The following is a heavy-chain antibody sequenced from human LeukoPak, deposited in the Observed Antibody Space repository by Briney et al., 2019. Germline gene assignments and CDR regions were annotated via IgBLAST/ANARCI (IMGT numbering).Heavy chain of an antibody. CDR2: ISGSGGST. J-gene: IGHJ4*02. Sequence: GGSLRLSCAASGFTFSSYIMSWVRQAPGKGLEWVSAISGSGGSTYYADSVKGRFTISRDNSKNTLYLQMNSLRAEDTAVYYCAKTYSGYPWSYFDYWGQGTLVTVSS. V-gene: IGHV3-23*01. CDR1: GFTFSSYI. D-gene: IGHD5-12*01. CDR3: AKTYSGYPWSYFDY.